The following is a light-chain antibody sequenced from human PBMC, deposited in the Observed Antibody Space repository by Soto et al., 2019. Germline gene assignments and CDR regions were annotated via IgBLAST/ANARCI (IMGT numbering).Light chain of an antibody. J-gene: IGKJ1*01. CDR1: QSISTW. CDR3: QQYDTAWT. V-gene: IGKV1-5*03. Sequence: DIQMTQSPSTLSASVGDRVTITCRASQSISTWLAWYQQKPGKAPKLLIYTASSLESGVPSRFSGSGSGTEFTLTISNLQPDDFATYYCQQYDTAWTFGQGTKVEIK. CDR2: TAS.